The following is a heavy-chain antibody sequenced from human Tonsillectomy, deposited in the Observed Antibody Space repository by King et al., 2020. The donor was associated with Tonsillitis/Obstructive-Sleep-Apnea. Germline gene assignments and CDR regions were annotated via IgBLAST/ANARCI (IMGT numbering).Heavy chain of an antibody. J-gene: IGHJ5*02. CDR3: ARVEVVDRYSGTGWFDP. D-gene: IGHD1-26*01. V-gene: IGHV3-11*05. CDR2: ISSSSSYT. CDR1: AFTFSEYY. Sequence: QVQLVESGGGLVKPGGSLRLSCAASAFTFSEYYMTWIRQAPGKGLEWVSYISSSSSYTNYADSVKGRFTISRDNAKNSLNLQMNSLRAEDTAVYYCARVEVVDRYSGTGWFDPWGQGTLVTVSS.